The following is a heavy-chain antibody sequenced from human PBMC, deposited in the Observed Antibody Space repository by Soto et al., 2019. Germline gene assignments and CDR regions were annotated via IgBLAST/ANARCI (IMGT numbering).Heavy chain of an antibody. V-gene: IGHV1-2*04. CDR1: GYTFTGSY. CDR3: ARGWYYDILTGYLAPFDY. CDR2: INPNSGGT. D-gene: IGHD3-9*01. Sequence: GASVKVSCKAFGYTFTGSYMHGVRQAPGQGLEWMGWINPNSGGTNYAQKFQGWVTMTRDTSISTAYMELSRLRSDDTAVYYCARGWYYDILTGYLAPFDYWGQGTLVTVSS. J-gene: IGHJ4*02.